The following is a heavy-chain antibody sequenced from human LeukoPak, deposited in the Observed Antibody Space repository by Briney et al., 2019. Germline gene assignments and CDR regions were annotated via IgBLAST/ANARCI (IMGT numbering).Heavy chain of an antibody. CDR2: IKQDGSEK. CDR3: ARELPRTPVVVIDAFDI. CDR1: GFTFSSYE. V-gene: IGHV3-7*01. D-gene: IGHD3-22*01. Sequence: QPGGSPRLSCAASGFTFSSYEMNWVRQAPGKGLEWVANIKQDGSEKYYVDSVKGRFTISRDNAKNSLYLQMNSLRAEDTAVYYCARELPRTPVVVIDAFDIWGQGTMVTVSS. J-gene: IGHJ3*02.